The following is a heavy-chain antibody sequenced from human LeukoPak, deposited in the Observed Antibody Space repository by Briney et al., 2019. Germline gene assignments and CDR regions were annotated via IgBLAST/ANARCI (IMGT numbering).Heavy chain of an antibody. J-gene: IGHJ4*02. CDR1: GLTFSSYA. V-gene: IGHV3-23*01. Sequence: GGSLRLSCAASGLTFSSYAMSWVRQAPGKGLEWVSAISDSGSSTHYADSVKGRFTISRDNSKNTLYLQMNSLRTEDTAVYYCAGKSPGWSMAFDHWGQGTLVTVSS. CDR3: AGKSPGWSMAFDH. CDR2: ISDSGSST. D-gene: IGHD2-8*01.